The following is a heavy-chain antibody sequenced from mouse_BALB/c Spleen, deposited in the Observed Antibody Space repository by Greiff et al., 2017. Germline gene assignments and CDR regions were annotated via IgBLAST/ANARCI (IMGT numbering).Heavy chain of an antibody. CDR3: ARGGYGNLWYFDV. CDR1: GYTFTDYA. D-gene: IGHD2-1*01. Sequence: QVHVKQSGAELVRPGVSVKISCKGSGYTFTDYAMHWVKQSHAKSLEWIGVISTYYGDASYNQKFKGKATMTVDKSSSTAYMELARLTSEDSAIYYCARGGYGNLWYFDVWGAGTTVTVSS. CDR2: ISTYYGDA. J-gene: IGHJ1*01. V-gene: IGHV1S137*01.